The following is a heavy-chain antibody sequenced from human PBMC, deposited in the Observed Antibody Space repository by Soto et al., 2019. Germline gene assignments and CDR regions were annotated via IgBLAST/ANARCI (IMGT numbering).Heavy chain of an antibody. J-gene: IGHJ5*02. V-gene: IGHV4-4*07. CDR3: AREITMVLGVNNWCDP. D-gene: IGHD3-10*01. CDR1: GGSISSYY. Sequence: QVQLQESGPGLVKPSETLSLTCTVSGGSISSYYSSWIRQPAGKGLEWIGRIYTSGSTNNNPSLQSRVTMSVDTSKTQCSLKLSSVTAADTAVYYCAREITMVLGVNNWCDPWGQGTLVTVSS. CDR2: IYTSGST.